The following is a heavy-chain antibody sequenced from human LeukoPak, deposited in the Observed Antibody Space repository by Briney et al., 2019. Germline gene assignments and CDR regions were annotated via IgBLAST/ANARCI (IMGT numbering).Heavy chain of an antibody. V-gene: IGHV3-7*01. Sequence: GGSPRLSCAASGFTFTNSWMAWVRQAPGKGLEWVANIKQYGSTKHYADSLKGRFTISRDNPKNSLYLQMNSLRADDTAVYYCARDTDGSLDYWGQGILVTVAS. CDR3: ARDTDGSLDY. CDR1: GFTFTNSW. D-gene: IGHD1-26*01. CDR2: IKQYGSTK. J-gene: IGHJ4*02.